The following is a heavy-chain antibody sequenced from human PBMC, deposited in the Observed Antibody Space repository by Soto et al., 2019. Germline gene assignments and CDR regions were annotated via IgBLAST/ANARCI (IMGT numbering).Heavy chain of an antibody. CDR2: SSGSGSGGST. D-gene: IGHD4-4*01. V-gene: IGHV3-23*01. Sequence: EVQLLESGGGLVQPGGSLRLSCAASGFTFTNYAMTWVRQAPGKGLEWVSISSGSGSGGSTNYADSVKGRFTIPRDNSKNTLYLQMNSLRVEDTAVYYCAKDRDDYRNYVFDYWGQGTMVTVSS. J-gene: IGHJ4*02. CDR1: GFTFTNYA. CDR3: AKDRDDYRNYVFDY.